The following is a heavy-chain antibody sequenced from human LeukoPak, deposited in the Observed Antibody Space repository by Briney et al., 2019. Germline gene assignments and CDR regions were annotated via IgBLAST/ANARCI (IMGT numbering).Heavy chain of an antibody. Sequence: PSETLSLTCAVYGRSFSGYYWSWIRQPPGKGLEWIGEIDHSGSTNYNPSLKSRVTISVDTSKNQFSLKLSSVTAADTAVYYCARGPPYCGGDCYSSFDYWGQGTLVTVSS. D-gene: IGHD2-21*02. CDR1: GRSFSGYY. J-gene: IGHJ4*02. CDR3: ARGPPYCGGDCYSSFDY. CDR2: IDHSGST. V-gene: IGHV4-34*01.